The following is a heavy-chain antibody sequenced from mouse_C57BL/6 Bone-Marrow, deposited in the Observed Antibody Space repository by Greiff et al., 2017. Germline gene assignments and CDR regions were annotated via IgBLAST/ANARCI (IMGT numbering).Heavy chain of an antibody. D-gene: IGHD3-3*01. CDR3: TTFEGADMDV. V-gene: IGHV14-1*01. CDR1: GFNFKDYY. J-gene: IGHJ1*03. Sequence: EVQLKESGADFVRPGASVKFSCTASGFNFKDYYMPWVNQRPEPGLEWIGRIDPEDGDIEYAPKFQGKATMTEDTSSNTAYLQLSSLTSEDAAVYYCTTFEGADMDVWGTGTSVTVSS. CDR2: IDPEDGDI.